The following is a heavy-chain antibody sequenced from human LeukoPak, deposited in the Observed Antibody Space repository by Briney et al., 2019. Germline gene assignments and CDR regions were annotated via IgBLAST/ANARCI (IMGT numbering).Heavy chain of an antibody. J-gene: IGHJ4*02. CDR3: ASLAYCGGDCYSYYIDY. V-gene: IGHV3-11*01. CDR1: GFTFSDCY. D-gene: IGHD2-21*02. CDR2: ISSSGSTI. Sequence: GGSLRLSCAASGFTFSDCYMSWIRQAPGKGLEWVSYISSSGSTIYYADSVKGRFTISRDNAKNSLYLQMNSLRAEDTAVYYCASLAYCGGDCYSYYIDYWGQGTLVTVSS.